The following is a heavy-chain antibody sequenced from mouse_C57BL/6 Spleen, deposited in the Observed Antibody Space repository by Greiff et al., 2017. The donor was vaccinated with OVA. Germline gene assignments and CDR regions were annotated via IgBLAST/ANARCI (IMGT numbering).Heavy chain of an antibody. Sequence: EVQGVESGGGLVQPKGSLKLSCAASGFTFNTYAMHWVRQAPGKGLEWVARIRSKSSNYATYYADSVKDRFTISRDDSQSMLYLQMNNLKTEDTAMYYCVRDDPDYYGSSYGSAMDYWGQGTSGTVSS. CDR3: VRDDPDYYGSSYGSAMDY. J-gene: IGHJ4*01. CDR2: IRSKSSNYAT. D-gene: IGHD1-1*01. V-gene: IGHV10-3*01. CDR1: GFTFNTYA.